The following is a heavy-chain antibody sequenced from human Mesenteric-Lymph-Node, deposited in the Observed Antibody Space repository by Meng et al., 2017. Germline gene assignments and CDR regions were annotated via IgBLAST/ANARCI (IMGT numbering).Heavy chain of an antibody. CDR2: ISYDGSNK. Sequence: GESLKISCAASGFTFSSYAMHWVRQAPGKGLEWVAVISYDGSNKYYADSVKGRFTISRDNSKNTLYLQMNSLRAEDTAVYYCARVNLEWESRGWFDPWGQGTLVTVSS. CDR1: GFTFSSYA. J-gene: IGHJ5*02. CDR3: ARVNLEWESRGWFDP. V-gene: IGHV3-30*04. D-gene: IGHD3-3*01.